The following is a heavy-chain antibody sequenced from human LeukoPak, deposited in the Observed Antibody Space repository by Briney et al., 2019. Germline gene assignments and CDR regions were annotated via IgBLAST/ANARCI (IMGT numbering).Heavy chain of an antibody. V-gene: IGHV4-4*07. CDR2: IYTSGST. CDR3: ARDNYDILTGYSYFDH. CDR1: GGSISSYY. D-gene: IGHD3-9*01. Sequence: SETLSLTCTVSGGSISSYYWSWIRQPAGKGLERIGRIYTSGSTNYNPSLKSRVTMSVDTSKNQFSLKLSSVTAADTAVYYCARDNYDILTGYSYFDHWGQGTLVTVSS. J-gene: IGHJ4*02.